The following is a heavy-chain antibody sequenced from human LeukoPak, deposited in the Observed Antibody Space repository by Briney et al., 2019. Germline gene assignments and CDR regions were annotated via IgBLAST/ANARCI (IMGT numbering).Heavy chain of an antibody. CDR2: IRYDGSNK. J-gene: IGHJ4*02. D-gene: IGHD2-2*02. CDR3: EQDLPLLVVVPDAITFDY. V-gene: IGHV3-30*02. Sequence: PGGSLRLSCAASGFTFSSYGMHWVRQAPGKGLEWVAFIRYDGSNKYYADSVKGRFTISRDNSKNTLYLQMNSLRAEDTAVYYCEQDLPLLVVVPDAITFDYWGQGTLVTVSS. CDR1: GFTFSSYG.